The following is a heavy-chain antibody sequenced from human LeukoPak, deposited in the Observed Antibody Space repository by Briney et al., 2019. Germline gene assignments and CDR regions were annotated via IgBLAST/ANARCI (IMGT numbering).Heavy chain of an antibody. J-gene: IGHJ5*02. Sequence: GGSLRLSCAASGFTFSGSAMHWVRQASGKGLEWVGRIRSKANSYATAYAASVKGRFTIYRDDSKNTAYLQMNSLKTEDTAVYYCTRRIAVAGDNWFDPWGQGTLVTVSS. D-gene: IGHD6-19*01. V-gene: IGHV3-73*01. CDR2: IRSKANSYAT. CDR3: TRRIAVAGDNWFDP. CDR1: GFTFSGSA.